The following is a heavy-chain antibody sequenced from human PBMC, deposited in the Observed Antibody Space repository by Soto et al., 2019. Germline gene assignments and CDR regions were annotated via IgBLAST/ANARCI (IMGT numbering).Heavy chain of an antibody. CDR1: GFTFSSYS. CDR3: ARARRYFDWSHSFDY. CDR2: ISSSSSTI. V-gene: IGHV3-48*01. D-gene: IGHD3-9*01. J-gene: IGHJ4*02. Sequence: EVQLVESGGGLVQPGGSLRLSCAASGFTFSSYSMNWVRQAPGKGLEWVSYISSSSSTIYYADSVKGRFTISRDNAKNSLYLQMNSLRAEDTAVYYCARARRYFDWSHSFDYWGQGTLVTVSS.